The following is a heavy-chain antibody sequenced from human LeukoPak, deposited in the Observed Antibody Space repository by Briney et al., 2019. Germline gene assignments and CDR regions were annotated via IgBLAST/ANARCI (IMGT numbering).Heavy chain of an antibody. Sequence: ASVKISCKASGYTFTSYGISWVRQAPGQGLEWMGWISAYNGNTNYAQKLQGRVTMTTETSTNTAYMELRSLKSDDSAVYYCARSGDGNWFDPWGQGTRVTVSS. CDR3: ARSGDGNWFDP. CDR2: ISAYNGNT. D-gene: IGHD7-27*01. J-gene: IGHJ5*02. V-gene: IGHV1-18*01. CDR1: GYTFTSYG.